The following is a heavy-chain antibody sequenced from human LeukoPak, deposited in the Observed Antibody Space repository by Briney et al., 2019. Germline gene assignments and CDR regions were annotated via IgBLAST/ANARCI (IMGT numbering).Heavy chain of an antibody. Sequence: PGGTLRLSCAASGFTFSSYGMHWVRQAPGKGLEWVAVISYDGSNKYYADSVKGRFTISRDNSKNTLYLQMNSLRAEDTAVYYCAKELMRGGFLWGYYYGMDVWGQGTTVTVSS. V-gene: IGHV3-30*18. J-gene: IGHJ6*02. CDR2: ISYDGSNK. D-gene: IGHD3-16*01. CDR3: AKELMRGGFLWGYYYGMDV. CDR1: GFTFSSYG.